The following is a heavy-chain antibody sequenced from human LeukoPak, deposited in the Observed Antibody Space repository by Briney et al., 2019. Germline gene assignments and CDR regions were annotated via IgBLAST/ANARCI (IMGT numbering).Heavy chain of an antibody. J-gene: IGHJ4*02. CDR1: GFTFSTYA. CDR3: AKDPYDSSGYYYLSFDY. CDR2: ISGGGGST. D-gene: IGHD3-22*01. Sequence: PGGSLRLSCAASGFTFSTYAMTWVRQAPGKGLEWLSIISGGGGSTYYADSVKGRFTISRDNSKNTLYLQMNSLRAEDTAVYYCAKDPYDSSGYYYLSFDYWGQGTLVTVSS. V-gene: IGHV3-23*01.